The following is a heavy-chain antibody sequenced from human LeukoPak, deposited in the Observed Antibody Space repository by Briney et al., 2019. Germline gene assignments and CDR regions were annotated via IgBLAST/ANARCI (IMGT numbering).Heavy chain of an antibody. Sequence: GASVKVSCKASGYTFTGYYMHWVRQAPGQGLEWMGWINPNSGGTNYAQKFQGRVTMTRDTSISTAYMELSRLRSDDTAVYYCARQALWFGEFPGENWFDPWGQGTLVTVSS. V-gene: IGHV1-2*02. D-gene: IGHD3-10*01. J-gene: IGHJ5*02. CDR1: GYTFTGYY. CDR3: ARQALWFGEFPGENWFDP. CDR2: INPNSGGT.